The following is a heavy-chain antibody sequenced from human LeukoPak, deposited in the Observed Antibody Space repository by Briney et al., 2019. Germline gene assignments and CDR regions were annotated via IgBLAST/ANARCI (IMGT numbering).Heavy chain of an antibody. CDR2: KRYDGSNK. CDR3: AKLAYSSSSSVDH. V-gene: IGHV3-30*02. CDR1: GFTFSTYG. J-gene: IGHJ5*02. D-gene: IGHD6-6*01. Sequence: GGSLRLSCAASGFTFSTYGMHWVRQAPGKGLEWVAFKRYDGSNKYYADSVKGRFTISRDNSKNTLYLQMNSLRAEDTAVYYCAKLAYSSSSSVDHWGQGTLVTVSS.